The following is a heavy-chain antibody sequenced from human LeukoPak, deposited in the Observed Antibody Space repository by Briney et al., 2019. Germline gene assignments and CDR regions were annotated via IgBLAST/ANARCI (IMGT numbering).Heavy chain of an antibody. CDR1: GFTFSSFG. CDR2: TSYDGNEK. CDR3: ATGGTRAATGRMGF. Sequence: GGSLRLSCAASGFTFSSFGMHWVRQAPGKGLEWVTVTSYDGNEKYYADSVKGRFTISRDNSKNTVYLQMNSLRAEDTAVYYCATGGTRAATGRMGFWGQGTMVTVSS. J-gene: IGHJ4*02. D-gene: IGHD6-25*01. V-gene: IGHV3-30*03.